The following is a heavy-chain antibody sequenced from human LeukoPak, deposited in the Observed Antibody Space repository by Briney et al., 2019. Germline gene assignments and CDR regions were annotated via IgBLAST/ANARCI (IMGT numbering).Heavy chain of an antibody. J-gene: IGHJ5*02. V-gene: IGHV1-46*01. CDR3: ATDHSMANTAWWFDP. CDR1: GYTFTDYY. CDR2: INPSGTGT. D-gene: IGHD5-24*01. Sequence: GASVNVSYKASGYTFTDYYMHWVRQARGQGREWMGVINPSGTGTSYTQKFQGRITINRDTSTSTVYMELSSLRSEDTAFYYCATDHSMANTAWWFDPWGQGTLVTVSS.